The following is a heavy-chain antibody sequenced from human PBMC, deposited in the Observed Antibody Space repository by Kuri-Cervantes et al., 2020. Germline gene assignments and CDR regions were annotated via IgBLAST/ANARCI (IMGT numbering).Heavy chain of an antibody. J-gene: IGHJ6*02. CDR1: GFTFSDYY. D-gene: IGHD2-15*01. CDR3: ARGYCSGGSCQDYYYYAMDV. Sequence: GESLKISCAASGFTFSDYYMSWIRQAPGKGLQWVSYISSSSKSIYYADSVRGRFTISRDNAKNSLYLQMNSLRAEDTAVYYCARGYCSGGSCQDYYYYAMDVWGQGTTVTVSS. V-gene: IGHV3-11*01. CDR2: ISSSSKSI.